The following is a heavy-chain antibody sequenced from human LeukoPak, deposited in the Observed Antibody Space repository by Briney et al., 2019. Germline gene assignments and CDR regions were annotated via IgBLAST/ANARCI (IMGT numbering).Heavy chain of an antibody. CDR2: IYPGDSDT. D-gene: IGHD3-22*01. Sequence: GESLKISCKGSGYSFTSYWIGWVRRMPGKGLEWMGIIYPGDSDTRYSPSFQGQVTISADKSISTAYLQWSSLKASDTAMYYCARLAAGNYYDSSGENWFDPWGQGTLVTVSS. CDR1: GYSFTSYW. CDR3: ARLAAGNYYDSSGENWFDP. V-gene: IGHV5-51*01. J-gene: IGHJ5*02.